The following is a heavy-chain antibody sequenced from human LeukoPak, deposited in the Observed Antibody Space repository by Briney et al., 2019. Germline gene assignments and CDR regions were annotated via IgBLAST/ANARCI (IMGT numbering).Heavy chain of an antibody. Sequence: PGGSLRLSCAAAGFTLSDYWMSWVRQAPGKGLEWVSSISSTSRYIFYIDSVKGRFTISRDNAKNSLYLQMNSLRAEDTAVYYCARGIRLQRGEDYFDYWGQGTLVTVSS. CDR1: GFTLSDYW. CDR3: ARGIRLQRGEDYFDY. V-gene: IGHV3-21*01. D-gene: IGHD3-10*01. J-gene: IGHJ4*02. CDR2: ISSTSRYI.